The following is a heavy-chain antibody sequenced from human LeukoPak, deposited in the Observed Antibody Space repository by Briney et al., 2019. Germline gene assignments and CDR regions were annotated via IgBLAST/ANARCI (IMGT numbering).Heavy chain of an antibody. CDR2: MNPNSGNT. V-gene: IGHV1-8*01. Sequence: GASVKVSCKASGYTFTSYDINWVRQATGQGLEWMGWMNPNSGNTGYAQKFQGRVTMTRNTSISTAYMELSSLRSEDTAVYYCAREWLYYHYMDVWGKGTTVTVSS. CDR3: AREWLYYHYMDV. J-gene: IGHJ6*03. D-gene: IGHD2-8*01. CDR1: GYTFTSYD.